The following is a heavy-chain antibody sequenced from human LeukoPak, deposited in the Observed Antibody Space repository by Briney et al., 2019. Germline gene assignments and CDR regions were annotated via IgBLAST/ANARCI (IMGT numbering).Heavy chain of an antibody. CDR2: IYYTGAT. Sequence: SETLSLTCTVSSGSIGSFYWSWIRLPPGQGLEWIGYIYYTGATYYNPSLKSPVTISLDTSKNQFSLKLSSVTAADAAVYYCARAGYSYGTGYYFDYWGQGALVTVSS. CDR3: ARAGYSYGTGYYFDY. D-gene: IGHD5-18*01. V-gene: IGHV4-59*01. CDR1: SGSIGSFY. J-gene: IGHJ4*02.